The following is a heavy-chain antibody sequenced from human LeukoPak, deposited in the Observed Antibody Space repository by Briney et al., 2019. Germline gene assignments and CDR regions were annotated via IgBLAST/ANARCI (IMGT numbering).Heavy chain of an antibody. CDR3: AREEDIVVVPAYGMDV. Sequence: GGSLRLSCAASGFTFSSYSMNWVRQAPGKGLEWVSSISSSSSYIYYADSVKGRFTISRDNSKNTLYLQMNSLRAEDTAVYYCAREEDIVVVPAYGMDVWGQGTTVTVSS. J-gene: IGHJ6*02. V-gene: IGHV3-21*01. CDR2: ISSSSSYI. D-gene: IGHD2-2*01. CDR1: GFTFSSYS.